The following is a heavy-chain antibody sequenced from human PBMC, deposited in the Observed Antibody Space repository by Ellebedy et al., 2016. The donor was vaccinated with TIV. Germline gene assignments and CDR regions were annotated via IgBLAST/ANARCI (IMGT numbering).Heavy chain of an antibody. CDR1: GFTFSNYS. CDR3: AKEETRLLTPGVDY. CDR2: ITGSSSYM. Sequence: GESLKISCAGAGFTFSNYSMNWVRKAPGKGLEWVASITGSSSYMFYSDSVKGRFTISRDNAKNSLYLQMNSLRADDTAVYYCAKEETRLLTPGVDYWGQGALVTVSS. J-gene: IGHJ4*02. D-gene: IGHD3-16*01. V-gene: IGHV3-21*04.